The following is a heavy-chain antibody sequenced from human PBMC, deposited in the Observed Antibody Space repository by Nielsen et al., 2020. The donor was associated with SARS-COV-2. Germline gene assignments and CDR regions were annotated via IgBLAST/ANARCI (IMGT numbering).Heavy chain of an antibody. CDR3: ATAPAAMGYYYYYGMDV. CDR1: GFTFSSYW. CDR2: INSDGSST. V-gene: IGHV3-74*01. J-gene: IGHJ6*02. Sequence: GESLKISCAASGFTFSSYWMHWVRQAPGKGLVWVSRINSDGSSTSYADSVKGRFTISRDNSKNTLYLQMNSLRAEDTAVYYCATAPAAMGYYYYYGMDVWGQGTTVTVSS. D-gene: IGHD2-2*01.